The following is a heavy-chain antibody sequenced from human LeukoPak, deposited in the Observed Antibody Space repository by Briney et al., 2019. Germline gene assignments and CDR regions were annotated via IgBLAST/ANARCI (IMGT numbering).Heavy chain of an antibody. CDR2: IYSGGST. D-gene: IGHD5-12*01. J-gene: IGHJ4*02. Sequence: GSLRLSCVASGFTVSSNYMSWVRQAPGKGLEWVSVIYSGGSTYYADSVKGRFTISRDNSKNTLYLQMNSLRAEDTAVYYCARNSGYDGGIVDYWGQGTLVTVSS. CDR3: ARNSGYDGGIVDY. V-gene: IGHV3-53*01. CDR1: GFTVSSNY.